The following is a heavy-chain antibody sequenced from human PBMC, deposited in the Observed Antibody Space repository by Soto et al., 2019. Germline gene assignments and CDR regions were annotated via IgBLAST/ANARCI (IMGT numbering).Heavy chain of an antibody. CDR2: IYYSGST. CDR1: GGSISSYY. V-gene: IGHV4-59*01. J-gene: IGHJ4*02. CDR3: ARGTIFGVVIPFDY. D-gene: IGHD3-3*01. Sequence: ETLSLTCTVSGGSISSYYWSWIRQPPGKGLEWIGYIYYSGSTNYNPSLKSRVTISVDTSKNQFSLKLSSVTAADTAVYYCARGTIFGVVIPFDYWGQGTLVTVSS.